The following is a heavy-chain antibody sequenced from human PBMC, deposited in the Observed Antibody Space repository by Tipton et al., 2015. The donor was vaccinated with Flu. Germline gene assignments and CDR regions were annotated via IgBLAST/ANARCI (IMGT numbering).Heavy chain of an antibody. Sequence: TLSLTCTVSGGSLSTGTDYGGWIRQSPGKGLEYIASIYDSGTTYYNPSLKSRVTISVDTSTKQSSLHLRSVTAADTAVYYCARMRYFGSGSSNWFDPWGQGTLVAVSS. J-gene: IGHJ5*02. D-gene: IGHD3-10*01. CDR3: ARMRYFGSGSSNWFDP. CDR1: GGSLSTGTDY. V-gene: IGHV4-39*07. CDR2: IYDSGTT.